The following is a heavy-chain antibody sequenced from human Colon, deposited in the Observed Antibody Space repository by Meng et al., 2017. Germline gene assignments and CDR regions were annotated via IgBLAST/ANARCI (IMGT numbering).Heavy chain of an antibody. D-gene: IGHD1-26*01. CDR3: ARNSGSYPYYFDY. V-gene: IGHV3-53*01. CDR1: GFTVSSYY. J-gene: IGHJ4*02. CDR2: IYSGGST. Sequence: GESLKISCAASGFTVSSYYLSWVRQAPGKGLEWVSIIYSGGSTYHADFVKSRFTISRDNSKNTLYLQMNTLRAEDTAVYYCARNSGSYPYYFDYWGQGSLVTVSS.